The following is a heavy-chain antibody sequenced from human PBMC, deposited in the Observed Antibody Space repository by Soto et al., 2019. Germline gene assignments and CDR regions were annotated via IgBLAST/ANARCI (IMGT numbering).Heavy chain of an antibody. D-gene: IGHD6-13*01. V-gene: IGHV4-34*01. CDR2: VNHSGST. CDR3: ARGIAAAADDFDY. CDR1: GGSFSGYY. J-gene: IGHJ4*02. Sequence: SETLSLTCAVYGGSFSGYYWSWIRQPPGKGLEWIGEVNHSGSTNYNPSLKSRVTISVDTSKNQFSPKLSSVTAADTAVYYCARGIAAAADDFDYWGQGTLVTVSS.